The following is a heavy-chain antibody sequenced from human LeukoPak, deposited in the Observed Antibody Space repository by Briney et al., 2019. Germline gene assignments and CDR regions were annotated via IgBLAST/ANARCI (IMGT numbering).Heavy chain of an antibody. D-gene: IGHD1-26*01. CDR1: VVTLCRYY. J-gene: IGHJ4*02. CDR3: TSDENSAEHTFRFDH. V-gene: IGHV3-7*01. Sequence: RGCLRLSCAAPVVTLCRYYMSCGRHTPGKGLEWLANIKEDVSETRYVDSVKGRVSMSRDKATNSLYLQMCSLRAEEMPVYFCTSDENSAEHTFRFDHWGQGTLVTVSS. CDR2: IKEDVSET.